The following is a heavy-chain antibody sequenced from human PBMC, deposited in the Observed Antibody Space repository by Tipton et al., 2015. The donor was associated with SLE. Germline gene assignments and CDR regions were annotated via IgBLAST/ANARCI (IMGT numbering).Heavy chain of an antibody. V-gene: IGHV3-21*01. J-gene: IGHJ6*02. CDR2: ISSSSSYI. Sequence: GSLRLSCAASGFTFSSYSMNWVRQAPGKGLEWVSSISSSSSYIYYADSVKGRFTISRDNVKNSLYLEMNSLRAEDSGVYYCAREQRTTRDHWDYHYYYLDVWGHGATVTVS. CDR3: AREQRTTRDHWDYHYYYLDV. D-gene: IGHD1-14*01. CDR1: GFTFSSYS.